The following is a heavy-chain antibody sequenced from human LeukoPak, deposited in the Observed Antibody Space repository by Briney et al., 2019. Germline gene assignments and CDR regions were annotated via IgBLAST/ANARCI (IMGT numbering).Heavy chain of an antibody. CDR3: AKDFRVVPAASYGDTTQQDY. D-gene: IGHD2-2*01. Sequence: PGGSLRLSCAASGFTFDDYAMHWARQAPGKGLEWVSGISWNSGSIGYADSVKGRFTISRDNAKNSLYLQMNSLRAEDTALYYCAKDFRVVPAASYGDTTQQDYWGQGTLVTVSS. J-gene: IGHJ4*02. V-gene: IGHV3-9*01. CDR1: GFTFDDYA. CDR2: ISWNSGSI.